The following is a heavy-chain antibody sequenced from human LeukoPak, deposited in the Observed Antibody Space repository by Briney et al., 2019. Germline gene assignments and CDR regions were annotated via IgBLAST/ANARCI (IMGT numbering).Heavy chain of an antibody. Sequence: GESLKISCKGSGYSFTSYWIGWVRQMPGKGLEWMGIIYPGDSDTRYSPSFQGQVTISADKSISTAYLQWSSLKASDTAMYYCARVDCSSTSCYPPLGMDVWGQGTTVTVSS. J-gene: IGHJ6*02. V-gene: IGHV5-51*01. CDR1: GYSFTSYW. D-gene: IGHD2-2*01. CDR3: ARVDCSSTSCYPPLGMDV. CDR2: IYPGDSDT.